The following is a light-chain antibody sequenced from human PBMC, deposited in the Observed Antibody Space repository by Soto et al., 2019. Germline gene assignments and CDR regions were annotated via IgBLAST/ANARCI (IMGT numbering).Light chain of an antibody. V-gene: IGLV2-8*01. CDR2: EVT. CDR1: SSDVGTYKY. Sequence: QSVLTQPPSASGSPGQSVTISCTGTSSDVGTYKYVSWYQQHPGKAPKLMIYEVTKRPSGVPDRFSGSKSGNTASLTVSGLQAEDEADYYCSSYPGSNNFVFGTGTKVTVL. J-gene: IGLJ1*01. CDR3: SSYPGSNNFV.